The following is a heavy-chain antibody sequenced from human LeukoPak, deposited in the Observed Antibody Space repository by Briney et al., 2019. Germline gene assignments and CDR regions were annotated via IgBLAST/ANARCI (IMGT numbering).Heavy chain of an antibody. Sequence: PSETLPLTCAVYGGSFSGYYWSWIRQPPGKGLEWIGEINHSGSTNYNPSLKSRVTISVDTSKNQFSLKLSSVTAADTAVYYCARVINGYYYYYMDVWGKGTTVTVSS. CDR2: INHSGST. V-gene: IGHV4-34*01. CDR3: ARVINGYYYYYMDV. J-gene: IGHJ6*03. D-gene: IGHD2/OR15-2a*01. CDR1: GGSFSGYY.